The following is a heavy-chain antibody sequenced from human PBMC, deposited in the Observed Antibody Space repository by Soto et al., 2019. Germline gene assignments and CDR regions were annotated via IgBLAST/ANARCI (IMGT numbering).Heavy chain of an antibody. D-gene: IGHD6-6*01. Sequence: GSLRLSCAVSGFIFKNYALNWVHQAPGKGLEWVASITRDGYNKYYADSVKGRFTISRDNSKNTLSLQMTALRVEDSSVYYCTKSSGGSSSVGMDYWGPGTLVTVSS. CDR3: TKSSGGSSSVGMDY. CDR2: ITRDGYNK. V-gene: IGHV3-30*04. J-gene: IGHJ4*02. CDR1: GFIFKNYA.